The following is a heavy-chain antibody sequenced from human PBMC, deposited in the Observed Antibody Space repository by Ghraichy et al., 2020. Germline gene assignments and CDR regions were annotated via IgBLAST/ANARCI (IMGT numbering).Heavy chain of an antibody. CDR3: ARETGTYFDY. D-gene: IGHD1-1*01. CDR1: GGSISSSSYY. Sequence: SETLSLTCTVSGGSISSSSYYWGWIRQPPGKGLEWIGSIYYSGSTYYNPSLKSRVTISVDTSKNQFSLKLSSVTAADTAVYYFARETGTYFDYWGQGTLVTVSS. V-gene: IGHV4-39*07. CDR2: IYYSGST. J-gene: IGHJ4*02.